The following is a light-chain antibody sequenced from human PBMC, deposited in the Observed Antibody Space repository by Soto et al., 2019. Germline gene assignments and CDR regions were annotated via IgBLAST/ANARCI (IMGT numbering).Light chain of an antibody. CDR1: QSVRSSC. V-gene: IGKV3-20*01. Sequence: EIVLTQSPGTLSLSPGERATLSCRASQSVRSSCLVWYQQKVGQAPRLLIYGASNRATGIPDRFSGSGSGTDFTLTISRLEPEGFAVYYCQHYDNSPLTFGGGTKVEIK. J-gene: IGKJ4*01. CDR3: QHYDNSPLT. CDR2: GAS.